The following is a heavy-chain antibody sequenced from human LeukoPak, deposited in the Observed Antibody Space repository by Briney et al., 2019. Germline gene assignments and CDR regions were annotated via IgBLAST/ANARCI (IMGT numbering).Heavy chain of an antibody. D-gene: IGHD3-16*01. CDR3: AKGVPRLSRKVGDCSDP. V-gene: IGHV3-7*01. J-gene: IGHJ5*02. CDR2: TDGEGSRE. CDR1: GFTFSDSW. Sequence: PGGSLRLSCVASGFTFSDSWMSWVRHVSGKGLEWVAQTDGEGSREKYVDSVKGRFTISRDNDQKSLYLEMINLTVEDTALYYWAKGVPRLSRKVGDCSDPRGQGTESPSPQ.